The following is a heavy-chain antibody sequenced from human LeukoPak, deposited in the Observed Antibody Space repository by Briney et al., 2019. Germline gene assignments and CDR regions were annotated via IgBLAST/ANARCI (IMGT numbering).Heavy chain of an antibody. CDR1: GFTFSTYG. Sequence: PGGSLRLSCAASGFTFSTYGMHWVRQAPGKGLEWVAVIWYDGSNKYYADSVKGRFTISRDNSKNTLYLQMNSLRAEDTAVYYCARERDDLAFDYWGQGTLVTVSS. CDR3: ARERDDLAFDY. CDR2: IWYDGSNK. J-gene: IGHJ4*02. D-gene: IGHD3-3*01. V-gene: IGHV3-33*01.